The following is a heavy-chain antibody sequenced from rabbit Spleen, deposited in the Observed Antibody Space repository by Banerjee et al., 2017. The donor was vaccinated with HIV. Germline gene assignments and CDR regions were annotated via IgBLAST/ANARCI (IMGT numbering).Heavy chain of an antibody. CDR2: IYPGSSGTT. CDR1: GFSFNNNYW. V-gene: IGHV1S45*01. D-gene: IGHD1-1*01. CDR3: ARDLTGVIGWNFGW. J-gene: IGHJ4*01. Sequence: QQQLVESGGGLVQPGASLTLTCTASGFSFNNNYWICWVRQPPGKGLEWIGCIYPGSSGTTYYASWAKGRFTISKTSSTTVTLQLTSLTAADTATYFCARDLTGVIGWNFGWWGPGTLVTVS.